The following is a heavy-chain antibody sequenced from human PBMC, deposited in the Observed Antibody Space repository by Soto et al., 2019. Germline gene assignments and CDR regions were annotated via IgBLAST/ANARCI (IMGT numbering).Heavy chain of an antibody. D-gene: IGHD3-9*01. V-gene: IGHV1-18*04. CDR2: ISVYNGNT. Sequence: QVHLVQFGAEVKKPGASVKVSCKASGYPFTNYGINWVRQAPGQGLEWMGWISVYNGNTYYAQKFQGRVTMTTDTSASTAYMELRNLRSDDTAVYYCARDRTYYNTLTHYYFSHSASDIWGQGTMVSVSS. CDR3: ARDRTYYNTLTHYYFSHSASDI. J-gene: IGHJ3*02. CDR1: GYPFTNYG.